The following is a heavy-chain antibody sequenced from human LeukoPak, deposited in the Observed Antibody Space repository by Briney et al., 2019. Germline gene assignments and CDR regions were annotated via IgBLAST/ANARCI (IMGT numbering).Heavy chain of an antibody. CDR3: ATSQLADQDAFDI. CDR2: ISSSSSYI. D-gene: IGHD2-2*01. CDR1: GFTFSSYD. V-gene: IGHV3-21*01. J-gene: IGHJ3*02. Sequence: GGALRLSCAASGFTFSSYDMTWVRQAPGKGLEWVSSISSSSSYIYYADSVKGRFTISRDDAKNSLYLQMNSLRAEDTAVYYCATSQLADQDAFDIWGQGTMVTVSS.